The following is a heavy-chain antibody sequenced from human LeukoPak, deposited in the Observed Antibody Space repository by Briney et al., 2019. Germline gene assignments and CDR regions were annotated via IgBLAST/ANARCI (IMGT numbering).Heavy chain of an antibody. D-gene: IGHD2-15*01. CDR2: MNDCGSA. Sequence: SETLSLSCAVYGGSFTAYYLSWMRQPPGHGLEWIGEMNDCGSATYTPSHKKRVNISLDTYKNQFSLKVFSMTASDTAVYYCARARFEVYTVRCCYYGIDVWGQGTTVTVSS. V-gene: IGHV4-34*01. J-gene: IGHJ6*02. CDR1: GGSFTAYY. CDR3: ARARFEVYTVRCCYYGIDV.